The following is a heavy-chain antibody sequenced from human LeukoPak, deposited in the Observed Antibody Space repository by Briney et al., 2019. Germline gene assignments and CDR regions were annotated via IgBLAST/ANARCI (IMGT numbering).Heavy chain of an antibody. J-gene: IGHJ5*02. V-gene: IGHV5-51*01. CDR2: IYPGDSES. CDR3: ARYAAGNLHH. Sequence: GESLKISCKGSGYSFTSYWIGWVRQRPGEGLEWMGIIYPGDSESRYSPPFQGQVTFSADKSINTAFLKWRSLKASDTAIYYCARYAAGNLHHWGQGTLVSVSS. CDR1: GYSFTSYW. D-gene: IGHD2-8*01.